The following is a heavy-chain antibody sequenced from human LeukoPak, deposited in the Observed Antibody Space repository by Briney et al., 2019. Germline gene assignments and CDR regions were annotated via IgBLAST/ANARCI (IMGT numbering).Heavy chain of an antibody. CDR2: INPDGSQK. D-gene: IGHD6-19*01. CDR3: ARDSPLAVAGYYYGMDV. CDR1: GLTFKNYW. J-gene: IGHJ6*02. V-gene: IGHV3-7*01. Sequence: GGSLILSCAASGLTFKNYWMNWVRQAPGKGLEWVANINPDGSQKYYVDSVKGRFTISRDNAKNTLYLQMNSLRAEDTAVYYCARDSPLAVAGYYYGMDVWGQGTTVTVSS.